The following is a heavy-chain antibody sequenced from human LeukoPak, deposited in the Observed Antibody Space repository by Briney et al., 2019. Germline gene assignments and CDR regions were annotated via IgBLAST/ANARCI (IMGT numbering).Heavy chain of an antibody. V-gene: IGHV3-21*01. CDR3: ARTGNNDSSSYSDAFDI. D-gene: IGHD3-22*01. J-gene: IGHJ3*02. CDR2: LSSSSIYM. Sequence: GGSLRLSCAASGFTFSSYSMNWVRQAPGKGLEWVSSLSSSSIYMYYADSVKGRFTISRDNAKNSLYLQMNSLRAEDTAVYYCARTGNNDSSSYSDAFDIWGQGTVVTVSS. CDR1: GFTFSSYS.